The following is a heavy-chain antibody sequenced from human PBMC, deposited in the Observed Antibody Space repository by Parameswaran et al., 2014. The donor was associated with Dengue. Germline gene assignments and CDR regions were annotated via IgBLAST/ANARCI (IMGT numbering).Heavy chain of an antibody. V-gene: IGHV3-30-3*01. CDR2: ISYDGSNK. CDR3: AREMCPGTRAGTTGCDAFDI. D-gene: IGHD1-1*01. Sequence: VRQMPGKGLEWVAVISYDGSNKYYADSVKGRFTISRDNSKNTLYLQMNSLRAEDTAVYYCAREMCPGTRAGTTGCDAFDIWGQGTMVTVSS. J-gene: IGHJ3*02.